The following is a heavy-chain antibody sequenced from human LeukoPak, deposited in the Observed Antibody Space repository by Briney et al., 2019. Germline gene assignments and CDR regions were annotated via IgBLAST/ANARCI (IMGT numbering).Heavy chain of an antibody. CDR3: ARTYSSSWYGAFDI. CDR1: GFTFSSYW. D-gene: IGHD6-13*01. Sequence: PGGALRLSCAASGFTFSSYWMSWVRQAPGEGLEWVANIKQDGSEKYYVDSVKGQFTISRDNAKSSLYLQMNTLRAEDTAVYYCARTYSSSWYGAFDIWGQGTRVTVSS. J-gene: IGHJ3*02. CDR2: IKQDGSEK. V-gene: IGHV3-7*01.